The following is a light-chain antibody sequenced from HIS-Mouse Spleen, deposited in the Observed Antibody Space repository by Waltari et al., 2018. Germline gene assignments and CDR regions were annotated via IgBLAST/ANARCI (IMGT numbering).Light chain of an antibody. CDR1: ALPKQY. Sequence: SYELTQPPSVSVSPGQTARITCSGDALPKQYAYWYQQKPGQAPVLVIYNDGERPSGIPGRFSGSSSGTTVTLTISGVQAEDEADYYCQSADSSGTYVFGTGTKVTVL. J-gene: IGLJ1*01. V-gene: IGLV3-25*03. CDR2: NDG. CDR3: QSADSSGTYV.